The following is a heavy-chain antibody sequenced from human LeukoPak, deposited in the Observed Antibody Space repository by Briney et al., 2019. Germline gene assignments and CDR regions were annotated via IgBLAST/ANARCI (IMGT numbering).Heavy chain of an antibody. CDR1: GFTFSSYS. CDR2: IKLDGSEK. J-gene: IGHJ4*02. Sequence: GGSLRLSCAASGFTFSSYSMNWVRQAPGKGLEWVANIKLDGSEKNYVDSVKGRFTISGDNTKNSLYLQMNSLRVEDTAVFYCARDQYDTWSRRGNFDSWGQGTLVIVSS. CDR3: ARDQYDTWSRRGNFDS. D-gene: IGHD3-3*01. V-gene: IGHV3-7*03.